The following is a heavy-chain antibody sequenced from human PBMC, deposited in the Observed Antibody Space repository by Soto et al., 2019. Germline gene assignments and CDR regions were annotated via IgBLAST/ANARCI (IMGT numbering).Heavy chain of an antibody. D-gene: IGHD2-2*01. CDR1: GFTFSIYA. V-gene: IGHV3-23*01. J-gene: IGHJ5*02. CDR2: ISGSGSST. CDR3: AKNHHSSDFDP. Sequence: EVQLLESGGGLAQPGGSLRLSCAASGFTFSIYAMSWVRQAPGKGLEWVSTISGSGSSTYYADSVKGRFTISRDNSKDTFYLQMNSLRAEDTAVYYFAKNHHSSDFDPWGQGTLVTVSS.